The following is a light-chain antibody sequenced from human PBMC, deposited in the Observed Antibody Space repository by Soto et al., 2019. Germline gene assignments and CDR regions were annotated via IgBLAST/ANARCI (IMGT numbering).Light chain of an antibody. Sequence: QSVLTQPPSASGTPGQRVTISCFGSRSNIGSNTVSWYQQLPGTAPKLLIYSNNQRPSGVPDRFSGSKSGTSASLAISGLQSEDEANYYCAAWGDSLNGLVFGGGTKLTVL. CDR2: SNN. J-gene: IGLJ3*02. V-gene: IGLV1-44*01. CDR1: RSNIGSNT. CDR3: AAWGDSLNGLV.